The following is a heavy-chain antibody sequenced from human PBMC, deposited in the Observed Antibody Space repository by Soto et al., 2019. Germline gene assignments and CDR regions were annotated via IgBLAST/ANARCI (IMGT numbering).Heavy chain of an antibody. D-gene: IGHD3-10*01. CDR3: ARDSYFDLKRGGYYYYAMDV. Sequence: QVQLQESGPGLVKPSETLSLTCTVSGGSVNSGSYYWSWIRQPPGKGLEWVGHIYYSGSATYNPSLQSRVTILVDTSKDQFSLKLTSVPAADTAVYYCARDSYFDLKRGGYYYYAMDVWGQGTTVTVSS. CDR1: GGSVNSGSYY. J-gene: IGHJ6*02. V-gene: IGHV4-61*01. CDR2: IYYSGSA.